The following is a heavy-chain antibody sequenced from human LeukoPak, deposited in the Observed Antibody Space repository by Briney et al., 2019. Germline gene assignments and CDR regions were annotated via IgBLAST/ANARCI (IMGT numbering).Heavy chain of an antibody. Sequence: PGGSLRLSCAVSGFTFSNAWMSWVRQAPGKGLEWVGRIKSKTAGGTTDYAAPVKGRFTISRDDSKNTLYLQMNSLKTEDTAVYYCSTILGVLTFDYWGQGTLVTVSS. CDR3: STILGVLTFDY. V-gene: IGHV3-15*01. D-gene: IGHD1-26*01. J-gene: IGHJ4*02. CDR1: GFTFSNAW. CDR2: IKSKTAGGTT.